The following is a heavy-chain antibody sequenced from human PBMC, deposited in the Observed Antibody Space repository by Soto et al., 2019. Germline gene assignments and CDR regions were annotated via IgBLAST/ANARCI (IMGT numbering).Heavy chain of an antibody. D-gene: IGHD1-1*01. J-gene: IGHJ4*02. CDR3: ARGRYGDY. Sequence: QVHLVQSGAEVKKPGASVKVSCKGSGYAFTTYGITWVRQAPGQGLEWMGWISAQNGNTNYAQKLQGRVTVTRDTSTSTAYMELRSRRSDDTAVYYCARGRYGDYWGQGALVTVSS. CDR1: GYAFTTYG. V-gene: IGHV1-18*01. CDR2: ISAQNGNT.